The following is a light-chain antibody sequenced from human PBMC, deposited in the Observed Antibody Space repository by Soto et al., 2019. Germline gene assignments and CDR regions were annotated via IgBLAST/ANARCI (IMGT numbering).Light chain of an antibody. J-gene: IGLJ2*01. Sequence: QSALTQVASVSASPGQSITISCTGNSSDVGGHNYVSWYQQHPGNAPKLMIYNVDYRPSGVSNRFSGSKSGNTASLTISGLQADDEAYYYCSSYADSSTVVFGGGTKLTVL. CDR3: SSYADSSTVV. CDR2: NVD. V-gene: IGLV2-14*03. CDR1: SSDVGGHNY.